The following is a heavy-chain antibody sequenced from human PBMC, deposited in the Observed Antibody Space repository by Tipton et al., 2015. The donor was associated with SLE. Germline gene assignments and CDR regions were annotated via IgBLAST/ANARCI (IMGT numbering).Heavy chain of an antibody. CDR1: GDSLSGYY. Sequence: TLSLTCDVYGDSLSGYYWSWIRQPPGKGLEWIGQINHRGSTNYNPSLKSRVTISVDTSKNQFSLKLSSVTAADTALYYCARGGSWFDSWGQGTPVTVSS. CDR2: INHRGST. D-gene: IGHD3-10*01. CDR3: ARGGSWFDS. J-gene: IGHJ5*01. V-gene: IGHV4-34*01.